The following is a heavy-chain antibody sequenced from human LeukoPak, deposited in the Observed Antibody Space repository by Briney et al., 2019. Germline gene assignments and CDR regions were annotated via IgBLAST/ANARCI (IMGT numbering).Heavy chain of an antibody. CDR3: ARDQKTVAGDYYYMDV. CDR2: ISYSGII. J-gene: IGHJ6*03. V-gene: IGHV4-59*01. D-gene: IGHD6-19*01. Sequence: SETLSLTCTVSGASIGSYSWSWFRRTPGKGLEWIGYISYSGIINHNPSLKSRVTISLDTSKNQFSLNLNSVTAADTAVYYCARDQKTVAGDYYYMDVWGKGTTVTVSS. CDR1: GASIGSYS.